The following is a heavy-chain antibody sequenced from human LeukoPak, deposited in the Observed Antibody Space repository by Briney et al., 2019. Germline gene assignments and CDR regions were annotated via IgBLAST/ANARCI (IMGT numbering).Heavy chain of an antibody. CDR2: IYYSGST. CDR3: ARGLWFGELLFDY. Sequence: SETLSLTCTVSGGSISSGDYYWSWIRQPPGKGLEWIGYIYYSGSTYYNPSLKSRVTISVDTSKNQFSLKLNSVTAADTAVYYCARGLWFGELLFDYWGQGTLVTVSS. D-gene: IGHD3-10*01. CDR1: GGSISSGDYY. V-gene: IGHV4-30-4*01. J-gene: IGHJ4*02.